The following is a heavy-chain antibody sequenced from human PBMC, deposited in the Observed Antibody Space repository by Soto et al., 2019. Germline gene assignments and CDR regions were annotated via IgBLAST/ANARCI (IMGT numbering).Heavy chain of an antibody. CDR1: GYTLTELS. D-gene: IGHD3-9*01. Sequence: ASVKVSCKVSGYTLTELSMQWVRQAPGKGLEWMGGFDPEDGEEMYAQKFQGRVTMTEDTSTDTAYMELSGLRSDDTGVYYCAHDIPLRLWGQGTLVTVS. CDR2: FDPEDGEE. CDR3: AHDIPLRL. V-gene: IGHV1-24*01. J-gene: IGHJ4*02.